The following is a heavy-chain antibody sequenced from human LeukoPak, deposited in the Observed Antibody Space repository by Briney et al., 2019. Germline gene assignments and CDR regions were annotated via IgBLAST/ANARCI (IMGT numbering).Heavy chain of an antibody. CDR1: GFTFSSYA. CDR3: AREVTGYQYNHFDY. CDR2: ISFDGSNK. Sequence: GGSLRLSCAASGFTFSSYAMHWVRQAPGKGLEWVAVISFDGSNKYYADSVKGRFTISRDNSKNTLYLQMNSLRAEDTAVYYCAREVTGYQYNHFDYWGQGTLVTVSS. V-gene: IGHV3-30*04. D-gene: IGHD1-14*01. J-gene: IGHJ4*02.